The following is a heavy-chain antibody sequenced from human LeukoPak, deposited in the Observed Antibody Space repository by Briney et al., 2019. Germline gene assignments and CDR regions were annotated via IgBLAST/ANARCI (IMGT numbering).Heavy chain of an antibody. Sequence: GGSLRLSCAASGFTFSSYAMSWVRQAPGKGLEWVSAISGSGGSTYYADSVKGRFIISRDNSKNTLYLQMNSLRAEDTAVYYCAKAGGIAARRGYFDYWGQGTLVTVPS. CDR1: GFTFSSYA. J-gene: IGHJ4*02. D-gene: IGHD6-6*01. V-gene: IGHV3-23*01. CDR3: AKAGGIAARRGYFDY. CDR2: ISGSGGST.